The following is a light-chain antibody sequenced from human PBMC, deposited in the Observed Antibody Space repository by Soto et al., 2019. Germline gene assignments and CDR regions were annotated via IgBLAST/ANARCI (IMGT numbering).Light chain of an antibody. J-gene: IGKJ1*01. V-gene: IGKV3-15*01. CDR3: QQYNNWPWT. CDR2: GAS. CDR1: QSVSSN. Sequence: DIVMTQSPATLSVSPGERATLSCRASQSVSSNLAWYQQKPGQAPRLLIYGASTRATGIPARFGGSRSGTEFTLTISSLQSEDFAVYYCQQYNNWPWTFGQGTKVEIK.